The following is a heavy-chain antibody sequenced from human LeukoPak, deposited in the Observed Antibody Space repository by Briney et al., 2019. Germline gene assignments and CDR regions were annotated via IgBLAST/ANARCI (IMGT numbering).Heavy chain of an antibody. D-gene: IGHD1-26*01. CDR2: IIPIFGTA. V-gene: IGHV1-69*13. CDR3: ARDLPRGHYYGMDV. CDR1: GGTFSSYA. J-gene: IGHJ6*02. Sequence: ASVKVSCKASGGTFSSYAISWVRQAPGQGLEWMGGIIPIFGTANYAQKFQGRVTITADESTSTAYMELSSLRSEGTAVYYCARDLPRGHYYGMDVWGQGTTVTVSS.